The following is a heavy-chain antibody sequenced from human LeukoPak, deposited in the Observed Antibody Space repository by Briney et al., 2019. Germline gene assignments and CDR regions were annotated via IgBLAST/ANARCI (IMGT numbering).Heavy chain of an antibody. CDR1: GLTFSNYA. CDR2: ISGTGDST. J-gene: IGHJ3*02. D-gene: IGHD6-19*01. CDR3: ARSVIAVAGYDAFDI. V-gene: IGHV3-23*01. Sequence: TGGSLRLSCAASGLTFSNYAMTWVRRAPGKGLECVSIISGTGDSTYYADSVKGRFTISRDNAKTSLYLEMNSLRDEDTAVYYCARSVIAVAGYDAFDIWGQGTVVTVSS.